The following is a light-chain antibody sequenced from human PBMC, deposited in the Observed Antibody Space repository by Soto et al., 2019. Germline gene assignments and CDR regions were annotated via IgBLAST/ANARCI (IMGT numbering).Light chain of an antibody. V-gene: IGLV3-25*02. CDR1: ALPKQY. J-gene: IGLJ1*01. CDR3: QVWDRTSDHSYV. CDR2: KDS. Sequence: SYELTQPPSVSVSPGQTARITCSGDALPKQYAYWYQQKPGQAPVVVIYKDSERPSGIPERFSGSSSGTTVTLTISGVQAEDEADYYCQVWDRTSDHSYVFGTGTKVTVL.